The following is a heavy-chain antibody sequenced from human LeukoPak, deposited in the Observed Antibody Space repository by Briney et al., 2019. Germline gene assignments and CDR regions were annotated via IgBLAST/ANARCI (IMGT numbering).Heavy chain of an antibody. Sequence: GGSLRLSCAASGFTVSSNYMNWVRQAPGQGLEWVSVIFSGGSTDYADSLKGRFTISRDNFKNALYVQMNSLRADDPAVYACARGAGGTWEYYFDCWGQGTLVTVSS. V-gene: IGHV3-53*01. D-gene: IGHD1-7*01. CDR2: IFSGGST. CDR3: ARGAGGTWEYYFDC. J-gene: IGHJ4*02. CDR1: GFTVSSNY.